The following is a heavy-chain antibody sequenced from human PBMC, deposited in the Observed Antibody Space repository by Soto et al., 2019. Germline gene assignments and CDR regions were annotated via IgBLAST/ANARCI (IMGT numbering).Heavy chain of an antibody. V-gene: IGHV1-69*13. CDR2: IIPIFGTA. J-gene: IGHJ6*02. CDR3: ARYGSGSYPNYPYGMDV. D-gene: IGHD3-10*01. Sequence: SVKVSCKASGGTFSSYAISWVRQAPGQGLEWMGGIIPIFGTANYAQKFQGRVTITADESTSTAYMELSSLRSEDTAVYYCARYGSGSYPNYPYGMDVWGQGTTVTVS. CDR1: GGTFSSYA.